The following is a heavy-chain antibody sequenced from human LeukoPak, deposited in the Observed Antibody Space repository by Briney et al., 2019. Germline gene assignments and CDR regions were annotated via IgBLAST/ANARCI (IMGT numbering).Heavy chain of an antibody. CDR1: SGSSSAYY. J-gene: IGHJ4*02. V-gene: IGHV4-34*01. CDR2: ISHRGST. CDR3: ASHGGYQFFN. Sequence: SETLSLTCAVNSGSSSAYYWSWLRQPPGKGLEWIGQISHRGSTNYNPSLKSRVTISVDTSKNQLSLKVSSVTAADTAMYYCASHGGYQFFNRGQGTPVTVSS. D-gene: IGHD3-22*01.